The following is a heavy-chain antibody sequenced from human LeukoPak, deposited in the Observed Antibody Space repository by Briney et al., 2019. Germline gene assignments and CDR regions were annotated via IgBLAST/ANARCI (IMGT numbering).Heavy chain of an antibody. CDR3: ARGGYYYDGSAYYRFDY. Sequence: SETLSLTCTVSGGSISSYYWSWIRQPAGKGLEWIGRIYPSGSTNYNPSLKSRVTMSVDTSKKQFSLKLSSVTAADTAVHYCARGGYYYDGSAYYRFDYWGQGTLVTVSS. CDR1: GGSISSYY. D-gene: IGHD3-22*01. V-gene: IGHV4-4*07. CDR2: IYPSGST. J-gene: IGHJ4*02.